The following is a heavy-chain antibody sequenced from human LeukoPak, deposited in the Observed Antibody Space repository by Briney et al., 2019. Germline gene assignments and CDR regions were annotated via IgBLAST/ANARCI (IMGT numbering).Heavy chain of an antibody. CDR2: IKQDGSEK. CDR3: ARLSRLVTNYYMDV. Sequence: GGSLRLSCAASGFTFSSYWMSWVRQAPGKGLEWVANIKQDGSEKYYVDSVKGRFTISRDNAKNSLYLQMNSLRAEDTAVYYCARLSRLVTNYYMDVWGKGTTVTVSS. V-gene: IGHV3-7*03. D-gene: IGHD6-25*01. J-gene: IGHJ6*03. CDR1: GFTFSSYW.